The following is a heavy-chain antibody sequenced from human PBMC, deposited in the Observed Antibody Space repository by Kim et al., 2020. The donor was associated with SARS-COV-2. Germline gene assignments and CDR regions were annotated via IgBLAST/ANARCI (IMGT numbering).Heavy chain of an antibody. CDR1: GFTFSSYW. D-gene: IGHD3-22*01. V-gene: IGHV3-74*01. Sequence: GGSLRLSCAASGFTFSSYWMHWVRQAPGKGLVWVSRINSDGSSTSYADSVKGRFTISRDNAKNTLYLQMNSLRAEDTAVYYCARVHGYYETYDYWGQGTLVTVSS. CDR3: ARVHGYYETYDY. J-gene: IGHJ4*02. CDR2: INSDGSST.